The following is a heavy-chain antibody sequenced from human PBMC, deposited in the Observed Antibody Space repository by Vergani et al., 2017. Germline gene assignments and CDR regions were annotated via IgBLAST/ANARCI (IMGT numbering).Heavy chain of an antibody. CDR1: GGTFSSYA. J-gene: IGHJ6*02. Sequence: QVQLVQSGAEVKKPGSSVKVSCKASGGTFSSYAISWVRQAPGQGLEWMGGIIPIFGTANYAQKFQGRVTITADKSTSTAYMELSSLRSEDTAVYYCARDSPGGYCSGGSCYTDYYYGMDVWGQGP. D-gene: IGHD2-15*01. CDR2: IIPIFGTA. CDR3: ARDSPGGYCSGGSCYTDYYYGMDV. V-gene: IGHV1-69*06.